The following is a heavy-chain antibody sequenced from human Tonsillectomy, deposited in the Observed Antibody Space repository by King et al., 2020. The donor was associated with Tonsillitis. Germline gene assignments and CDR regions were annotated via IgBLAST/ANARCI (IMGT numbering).Heavy chain of an antibody. CDR2: ININGDRT. CDR1: GFIFSNYA. V-gene: IGHV3-23*04. Sequence: VQLVESGGGLVQPGGSLRLSCATSGFIFSNYAMSWVRQAPGKGLEWVSGININGDRTCYADSVKGRFTISRDISNKTLFLQMNSLTAEDTAVYYCARDGTNTRYNWFDPWGQGTLVTVSS. J-gene: IGHJ5*02. CDR3: ARDGTNTRYNWFDP. D-gene: IGHD2-8*01.